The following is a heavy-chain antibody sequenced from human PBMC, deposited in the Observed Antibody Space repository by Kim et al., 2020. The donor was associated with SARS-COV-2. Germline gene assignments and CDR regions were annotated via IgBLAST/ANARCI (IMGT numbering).Heavy chain of an antibody. D-gene: IGHD3-16*01. CDR2: INPSGGST. V-gene: IGHV1-46*01. J-gene: IGHJ6*02. CDR1: GYTFTSYY. CDR3: ARGLAETPTSSVYVPLYYYYYGMDV. Sequence: ASVKVSCKASGYTFTSYYMHWVRQAPGQGLEWMGIINPSGGSTSYAQKFQGRVTMTRDTSTSTVYMELSSLRSEDTAVYYCARGLAETPTSSVYVPLYYYYYGMDVWGQGTTVTVSS.